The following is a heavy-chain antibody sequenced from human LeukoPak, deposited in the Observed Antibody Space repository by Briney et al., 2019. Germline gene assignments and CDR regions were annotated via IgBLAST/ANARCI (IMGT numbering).Heavy chain of an antibody. CDR3: ARIRRIRIWFGDLRFLPSNWSDP. CDR1: GGSISSYY. CDR2: IYYSGST. D-gene: IGHD3-10*01. V-gene: IGHV4-59*08. Sequence: PSETLSLTCTVSGGSISSYYWSWIRQPPGKGLEWIGYIYYSGSTNYNPSLKSRVTISVDTSKNQFSLKLSSATATDTAVYYCARIRRIRIWFGDLRFLPSNWSDPWGQGTLVTVSS. J-gene: IGHJ5*02.